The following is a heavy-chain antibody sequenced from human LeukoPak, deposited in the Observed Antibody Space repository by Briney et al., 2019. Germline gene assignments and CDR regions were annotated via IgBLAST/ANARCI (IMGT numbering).Heavy chain of an antibody. CDR1: GFTFSSYA. CDR2: ISYDGSNK. Sequence: PGRSLRLSCAASGFTFSSYAIHWVRQAPGKGLEWVAVISYDGSNKYYADSVKGRFTISRDNSKNTLYLQMNSLRAEDTAVYYCARRGIAAAESFDYWGQGTLVTVSS. D-gene: IGHD6-13*01. CDR3: ARRGIAAAESFDY. J-gene: IGHJ4*02. V-gene: IGHV3-30-3*01.